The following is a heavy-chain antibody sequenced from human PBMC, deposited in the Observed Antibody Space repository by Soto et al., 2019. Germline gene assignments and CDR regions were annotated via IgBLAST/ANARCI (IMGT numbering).Heavy chain of an antibody. D-gene: IGHD2-21*02. CDR3: ARDHLILPAHDFFYGSDV. CDR2: IPQEGVDG. J-gene: IGHJ6*02. Sequence: GGSVRLSCEVSGFTFSMYSMSWVGQSPGKGLEWVAKIPQEGVDGHYADSVKGRFTISRDNGKNSLYLQLNNLRAEDTAVYYCARDHLILPAHDFFYGSDVWGRGATVTVSS. CDR1: GFTFSMYS. V-gene: IGHV3-7*03.